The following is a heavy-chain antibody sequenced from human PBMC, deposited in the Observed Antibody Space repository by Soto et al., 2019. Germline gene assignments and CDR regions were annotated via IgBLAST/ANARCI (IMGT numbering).Heavy chain of an antibody. CDR1: RYTFTSHG. V-gene: IGHV1-18*01. J-gene: IGHJ3*01. CDR3: ARLLAEGATFREDAFDL. CDR2: VSTFNGKT. Sequence: QVQLVQSGGDVKTPGASVKVSCTTFRYTFTSHGIAWVRQAPGQGLEWMGWVSTFNGKTDYAQKFQGRVTMTADTLTSTVHMEMRSLRSDEPAVYYCARLLAEGATFREDAFDLWGEGTKVTVSS. D-gene: IGHD1-26*01.